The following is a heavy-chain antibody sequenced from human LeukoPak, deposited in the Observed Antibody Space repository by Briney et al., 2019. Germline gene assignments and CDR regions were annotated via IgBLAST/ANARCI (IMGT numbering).Heavy chain of an antibody. CDR2: ISYDGINI. CDR3: ARRISSSCLVD. D-gene: IGHD6-13*01. J-gene: IGHJ4*02. CDR1: GFTFSSYT. V-gene: IGHV3-30*01. Sequence: GGSLRLSCAASGFTFSSYTIHWVRQAPGKGLDWVAVISYDGINIYYADSVKGRFTISRDNSKNTLFLQMNSLRAEDTAVYYCARRISSSCLVDWGQGTLVTVST.